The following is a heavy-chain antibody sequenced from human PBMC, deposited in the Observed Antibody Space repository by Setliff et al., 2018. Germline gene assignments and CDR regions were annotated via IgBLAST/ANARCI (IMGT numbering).Heavy chain of an antibody. CDR1: GESFSNNY. D-gene: IGHD1-26*01. CDR2: SNHGGST. V-gene: IGHV4-34*01. CDR3: ARDNTILGATDY. J-gene: IGHJ4*02. Sequence: PSETLSLTCSVYGESFSNNYWSWIRQTPGKGLEWIGESNHGGSTSYHPSLKSRLTMSVDTSKNQFSLKLTSVTAADTAVYFCARDNTILGATDYWGQGTLVTVSS.